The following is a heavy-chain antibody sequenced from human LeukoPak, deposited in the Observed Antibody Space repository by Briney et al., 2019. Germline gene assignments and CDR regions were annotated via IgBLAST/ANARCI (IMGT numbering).Heavy chain of an antibody. D-gene: IGHD1-26*01. CDR1: GFILSTHG. V-gene: IGHV3-33*01. J-gene: IGHJ4*02. Sequence: GGSLRLSCAASGFILSTHGMHWVRQAPGKGLEWVAGMWYDGSREDYADSVKGRFTTSRDMSKNTLNLQMNSLRVEDTAMFYCARDLSFGSLDFRGQGTLVTVSS. CDR2: MWYDGSRE. CDR3: ARDLSFGSLDF.